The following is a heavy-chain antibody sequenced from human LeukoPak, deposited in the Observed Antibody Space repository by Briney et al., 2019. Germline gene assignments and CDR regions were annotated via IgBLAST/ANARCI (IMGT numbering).Heavy chain of an antibody. CDR2: IGYDGTNK. V-gene: IGHV3-30*02. J-gene: IGHJ4*02. CDR3: AKDMLPRGGTHLWALDY. D-gene: IGHD2-8*01. Sequence: PGGSLRLSSAASGFTFSSYGIHWVRQAPGKGLEWVPFIGYDGTNKYYADSVKGRFTISRDNAKNSLYLQMNSLRADDMAFYYCAKDMLPRGGTHLWALDYWGQGALVTVSS. CDR1: GFTFSSYG.